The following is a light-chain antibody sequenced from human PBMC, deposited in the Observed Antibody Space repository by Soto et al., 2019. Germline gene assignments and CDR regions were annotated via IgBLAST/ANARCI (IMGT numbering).Light chain of an antibody. CDR3: SSYTSSSTYV. CDR2: EVS. CDR1: SSDVGGYNY. J-gene: IGLJ1*01. Sequence: QSALTQPASVSGSPGQSITISCTGTSSDVGGYNYVSWYQQHPGKAPKLMIYEVSNRPSGLSNRFSGSKSDNTASLTISGLQAEDEADYYCSSYTSSSTYVFGTGTKLTVL. V-gene: IGLV2-14*01.